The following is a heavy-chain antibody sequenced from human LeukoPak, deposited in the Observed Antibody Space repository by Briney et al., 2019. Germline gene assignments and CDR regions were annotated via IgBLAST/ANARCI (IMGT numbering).Heavy chain of an antibody. V-gene: IGHV3-43*02. CDR2: ISGDGSST. J-gene: IGHJ4*02. CDR1: GFTFEDYA. D-gene: IGHD6-13*01. Sequence: GGSLRLSCAASGFTFEDYAMTWVRQAPGKGLEWVSLISGDGSSTYYADSVKGRFTISRDNSKNSLYLQMNSLRDEDTAVYFCARVWNGQQLVLGDYWGQGTLVTVSS. CDR3: ARVWNGQQLVLGDY.